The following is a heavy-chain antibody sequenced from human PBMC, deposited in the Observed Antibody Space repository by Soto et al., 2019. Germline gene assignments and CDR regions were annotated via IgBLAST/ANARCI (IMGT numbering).Heavy chain of an antibody. V-gene: IGHV4-39*01. CDR2: SYYSGST. J-gene: IGHJ6*02. CDR1: GGSISSSIYY. CDR3: ASKAGFYYSYGMDV. D-gene: IGHD6-19*01. Sequence: QLQLQESGPGLVKPSETLSLTCTVSGGSISSSIYYWGWIRQPAGKGLEWLGSSYYSGSTYYNPSLKSRGNISVDTSKNQFSLKLSSVTAADTAVYYCASKAGFYYSYGMDVWGQGTTVTVSS.